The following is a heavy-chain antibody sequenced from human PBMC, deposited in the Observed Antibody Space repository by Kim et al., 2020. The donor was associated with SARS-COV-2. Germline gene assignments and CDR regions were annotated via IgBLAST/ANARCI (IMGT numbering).Heavy chain of an antibody. V-gene: IGHV1-3*01. CDR3: ARGRGSGWYWFDP. D-gene: IGHD6-19*01. CDR2: INAGNGNT. Sequence: ASVKVSCKASGYTFTSYAMHWVRQAPGQRLEWMGWINAGNGNTKYSQKFQGRVTITRDTSASTAYMELSSLRSEDTAVYYCARGRGSGWYWFDPWGQGTLVTVSS. CDR1: GYTFTSYA. J-gene: IGHJ5*02.